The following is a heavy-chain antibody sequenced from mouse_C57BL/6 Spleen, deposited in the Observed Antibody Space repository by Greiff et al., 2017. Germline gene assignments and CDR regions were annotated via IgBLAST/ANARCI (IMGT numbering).Heavy chain of an antibody. D-gene: IGHD6-5*01. CDR1: GYTFPSYW. Sequence: QVQLQQPGAELVKPGASVKLSCKASGYTFPSYWMHWVKQRPGHGLEWIGMINPDSGSTNYTEKFKSKATLTVDKSSSTASMQLRSLTSEDSAVYYGTRTSYCNYFDYWGQGTTLTVSS. CDR2: INPDSGST. V-gene: IGHV1-64*01. CDR3: TRTSYCNYFDY. J-gene: IGHJ2*01.